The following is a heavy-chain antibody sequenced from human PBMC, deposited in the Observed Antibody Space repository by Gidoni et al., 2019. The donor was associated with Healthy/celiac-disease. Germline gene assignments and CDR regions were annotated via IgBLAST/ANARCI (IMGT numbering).Heavy chain of an antibody. CDR3: AKEVEVPAAIGLEGGFDY. CDR1: GFTFDDYA. D-gene: IGHD2-2*01. J-gene: IGHJ4*02. Sequence: EVQLVESGGGLVQPGRSLRLYCAAPGFTFDDYAMHWVRQAPGKGLEWVSGIRWNSGSRGYADSVKGRFTISRDNAKNSLYLQMNSLRAEDTALYYCAKEVEVPAAIGLEGGFDYWGQGTLVTVSS. V-gene: IGHV3-9*01. CDR2: IRWNSGSR.